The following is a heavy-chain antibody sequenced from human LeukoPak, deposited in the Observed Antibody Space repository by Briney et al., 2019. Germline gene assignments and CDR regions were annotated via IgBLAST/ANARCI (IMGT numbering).Heavy chain of an antibody. CDR1: GGSISSGSYY. CDR2: IYTSGST. Sequence: PSQTLSLTCTVSGGSISSGSYYWSWIRQPAGKGLEWIGRIYTSGSTNYNPSLKSRVTISVDTSKNQFSLKLSSVTAADTAVYYCARGRIGMIVVRKYYFDYWGQGTLVTVSS. J-gene: IGHJ4*02. CDR3: ARGRIGMIVVRKYYFDY. V-gene: IGHV4-61*02. D-gene: IGHD3-22*01.